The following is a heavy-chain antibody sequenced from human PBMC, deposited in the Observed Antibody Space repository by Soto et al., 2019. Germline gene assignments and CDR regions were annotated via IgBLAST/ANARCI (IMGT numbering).Heavy chain of an antibody. CDR3: ARAGPYCSVGSCYGVMWLRPPGSTPLPSTTHFRSPPSETLSLTCTVSGGSVSSGSYY. J-gene: IGHJ4*01. Sequence: PSETLSLTCTVSGGSISSGGYYWSWIRQHPGKGLEWIGYIYYSGSTYYNPSIKSRVTISVDTSKDQFSLKLSSVTAADTTVYYCARAGPYCSVGSCYGVMWLRPPGSTPLPSTTHFRSPPSETLSLTCTVSGGSVSSGSYYW. CDR2: IYYSGST. CDR1: GGSISSGGYY. D-gene: IGHD2-15*01. V-gene: IGHV4-31*03.